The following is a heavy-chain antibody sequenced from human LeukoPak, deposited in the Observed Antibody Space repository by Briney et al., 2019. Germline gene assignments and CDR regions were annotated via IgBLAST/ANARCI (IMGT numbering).Heavy chain of an antibody. Sequence: PGGSLRLSCAASGFTFSSYGMHWVRQAPGKGLEWVSTLSTSGAATYYADSVKGRFTISRDNAKNSLYLQMNSLRAEDTAVYYCARGGPYYDILTGTTSYYFDYWGQGTLVTVSS. CDR2: LSTSGAAT. CDR1: GFTFSSYG. D-gene: IGHD3-9*01. V-gene: IGHV3-21*01. J-gene: IGHJ4*02. CDR3: ARGGPYYDILTGTTSYYFDY.